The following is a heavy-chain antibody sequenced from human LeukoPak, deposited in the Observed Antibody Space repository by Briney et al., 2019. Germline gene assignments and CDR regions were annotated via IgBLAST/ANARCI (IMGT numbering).Heavy chain of an antibody. CDR3: VRGDGGDSYYKTY. CDR2: ISSDSKYI. J-gene: IGHJ4*02. CDR1: GFTFNTYS. D-gene: IGHD4-11*01. Sequence: GGSLRLSCAASGFTFNTYSMNWVRQAPGKGLEWVSSISSDSKYIYYADSLKGRFFISRDNAKNSLYLQMNSLRVEDTAVYYCVRGDGGDSYYKTYWGRGTLVTVSS. V-gene: IGHV3-21*01.